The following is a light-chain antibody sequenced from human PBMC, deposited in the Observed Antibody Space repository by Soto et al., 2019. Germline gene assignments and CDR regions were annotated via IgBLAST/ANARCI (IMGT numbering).Light chain of an antibody. CDR2: DVN. CDR1: TSDFHIYNY. J-gene: IGLJ3*02. Sequence: QSALTQPASVSGSPGQSITISCTGTTSDFHIYNYVSWYQHPPDRPPKLIIYDVNNRPSGVSDRFSGSKSGNTATLTISGLQADDEADYYCSSYMTSSTLGVFGGGTQLTVL. V-gene: IGLV2-14*01. CDR3: SSYMTSSTLGV.